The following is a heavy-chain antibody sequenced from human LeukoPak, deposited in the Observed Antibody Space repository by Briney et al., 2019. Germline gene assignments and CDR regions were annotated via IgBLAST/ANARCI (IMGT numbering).Heavy chain of an antibody. CDR2: IIPIFGTA. Sequence: SVKVSCKASGGTFSSYTISWVRQAPGQGLEWMGGIIPIFGTANYAQKFQGRVTITADKSTSTAFMEQSSLRSEDTAVYYCARDSGSSWGLSGMDVWGKGTTVTVSS. V-gene: IGHV1-69*06. D-gene: IGHD6-13*01. CDR1: GGTFSSYT. J-gene: IGHJ6*04. CDR3: ARDSGSSWGLSGMDV.